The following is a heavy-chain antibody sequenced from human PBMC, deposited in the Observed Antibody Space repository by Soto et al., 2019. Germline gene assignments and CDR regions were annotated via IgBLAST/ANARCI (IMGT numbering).Heavy chain of an antibody. J-gene: IGHJ4*02. V-gene: IGHV3-21*01. CDR1: GFTFSSYS. Sequence: ESGGGLVKPGGSLRLSCAASGFTFSSYSMNWVRQAPGKGLEWVSSISSSSSYIYYADSVKGRFTISRDNAKNSLYLQMNSLRAEDTAVYYCARDPVDYGYSYGYYWGQGTLVTVSS. CDR3: ARDPVDYGYSYGYY. D-gene: IGHD5-18*01. CDR2: ISSSSSYI.